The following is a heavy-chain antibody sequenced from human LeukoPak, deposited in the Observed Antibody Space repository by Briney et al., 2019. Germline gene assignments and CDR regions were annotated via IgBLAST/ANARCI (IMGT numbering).Heavy chain of an antibody. Sequence: SETLSLTCTVSGGSISSSSYYWGWIRQPPGKGLEWIGSIYYSGSTYYNPSLKIRVNISVDTSKNQFSLKLSSVTAADTAVYYCARHQRPITVTHFDYWGRGTLVTDSS. D-gene: IGHD4-17*01. CDR3: ARHQRPITVTHFDY. V-gene: IGHV4-39*01. CDR2: IYYSGST. J-gene: IGHJ4*02. CDR1: GGSISSSSYY.